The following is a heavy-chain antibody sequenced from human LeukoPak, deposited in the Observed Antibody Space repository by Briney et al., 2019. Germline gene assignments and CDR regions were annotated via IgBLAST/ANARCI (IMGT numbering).Heavy chain of an antibody. CDR1: GFTFSSYG. V-gene: IGHV3-30*18. CDR3: AKESDFQH. CDR2: ISYDGSNK. Sequence: PGGSLRLSCAASGFTFSSYGMHWVRQAPGKGLEWVAVISYDGSNKYYADSVKGRFTISRDNSKNTLYLQMNSLRAEDTAVYYCAKESDFQHWGQGTLVTVSS. J-gene: IGHJ1*01.